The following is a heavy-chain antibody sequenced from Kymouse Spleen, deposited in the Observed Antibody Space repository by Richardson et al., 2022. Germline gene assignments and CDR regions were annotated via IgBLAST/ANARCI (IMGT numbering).Heavy chain of an antibody. D-gene: IGHD1-7*01. CDR2: ISSSSSYI. CDR3: ARDSGITGTRDYYYYGMDV. Sequence: EVQLVESGGGLVKPGGSLRLSCAASGFTFSSYSMNWVRQAPGKGLEWVSSISSSSSYIYYADSVKGRFTISRDNAKNSLYLQMNSLRAEDTAVYYCARDSGITGTRDYYYYGMDVWGQGTTVTVSS. V-gene: IGHV3-21*03. J-gene: IGHJ6*02. CDR1: GFTFSSYS.